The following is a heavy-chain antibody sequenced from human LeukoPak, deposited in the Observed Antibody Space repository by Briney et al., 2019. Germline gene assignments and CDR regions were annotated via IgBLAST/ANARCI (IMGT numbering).Heavy chain of an antibody. D-gene: IGHD3-10*01. Sequence: KPSEALSLTCAVYGGSFSGYYWSWIRQPPGKGLEWIGEINHSGSTNYNPSLKSRVTISVDTSKNQFSLKLSSVTAADTAVYYCARGRLVRGVPIDYWDQGTLVTVSS. J-gene: IGHJ4*02. CDR1: GGSFSGYY. V-gene: IGHV4-34*01. CDR2: INHSGST. CDR3: ARGRLVRGVPIDY.